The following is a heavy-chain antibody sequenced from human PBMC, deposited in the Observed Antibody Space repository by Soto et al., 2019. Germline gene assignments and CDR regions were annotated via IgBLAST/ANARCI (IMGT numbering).Heavy chain of an antibody. CDR2: ISYDGSNK. CDR3: ARDHPPRDGSGSYYDGAFDI. J-gene: IGHJ3*02. Sequence: QVQLVESGGGVVQPGRSLRLSCAASGFTFSSYAMHWVRQAPGKGLEWVAVISYDGSNKYYADSVKGRFTISRDNSKNTLYLQMNSLRAEDTAVYYCARDHPPRDGSGSYYDGAFDIWGQGTMVTVSS. V-gene: IGHV3-30-3*01. D-gene: IGHD3-10*01. CDR1: GFTFSSYA.